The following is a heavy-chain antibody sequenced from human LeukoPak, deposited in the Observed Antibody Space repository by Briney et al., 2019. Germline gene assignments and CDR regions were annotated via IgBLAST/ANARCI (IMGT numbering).Heavy chain of an antibody. CDR3: ARNLVGKTDFDY. Sequence: ASVKVSCKTSGYTFTTYAIRWVRQAPGQRLEWMGWVSVGNNDIKYSQNFQGRVTFTGDTSASTAYMELSSLRSEDTAVYYCARNLVGKTDFDYWGQGTLVTVSS. D-gene: IGHD6-19*01. J-gene: IGHJ4*02. CDR2: VSVGNNDI. CDR1: GYTFTTYA. V-gene: IGHV1-3*01.